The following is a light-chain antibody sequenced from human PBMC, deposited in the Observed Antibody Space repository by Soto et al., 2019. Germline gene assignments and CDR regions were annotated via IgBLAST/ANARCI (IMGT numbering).Light chain of an antibody. Sequence: EIVMTQSPATLSVSPGERATLSCRASQSVGSNLAWYQQKPGQAPRLLIYGASTRATGIPARFSGSGSGTQFTLSISSLQSEDFAVYYCQHYHNWHPWTFGQGTKVEIK. J-gene: IGKJ1*01. CDR2: GAS. V-gene: IGKV3-15*01. CDR3: QHYHNWHPWT. CDR1: QSVGSN.